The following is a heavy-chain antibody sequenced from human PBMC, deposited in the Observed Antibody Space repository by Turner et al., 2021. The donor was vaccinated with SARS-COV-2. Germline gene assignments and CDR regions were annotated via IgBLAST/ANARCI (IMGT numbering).Heavy chain of an antibody. CDR1: VFTFSSYE. V-gene: IGHV3-48*03. Sequence: EVQLVESGGGLVQPGGSLRLSCAASVFTFSSYEMNWVRQAPGKGLEWVSYIFSSGSSIYYADSVKGRFTISRDNAKNSLYLQMNSLRVEDTAVYYCARAPGGIPFDYWGQGTLVTVSS. J-gene: IGHJ4*02. CDR2: IFSSGSSI. CDR3: ARAPGGIPFDY. D-gene: IGHD2-21*01.